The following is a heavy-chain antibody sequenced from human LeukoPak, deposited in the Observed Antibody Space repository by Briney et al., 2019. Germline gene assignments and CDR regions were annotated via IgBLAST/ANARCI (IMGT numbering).Heavy chain of an antibody. CDR3: AKDKDYGYYMDV. V-gene: IGHV3-33*06. CDR2: IWYDGSDK. D-gene: IGHD3-16*01. Sequence: GGSLRLSCAASGFTFSSYGMHWVRQAPGKEPEWVAVIWYDGSDKYYADSVKGRFTISRDNSKNTLYLQMNSLRAEDTAVYYCAKDKDYGYYMDVWGKGTTVTVSS. J-gene: IGHJ6*03. CDR1: GFTFSSYG.